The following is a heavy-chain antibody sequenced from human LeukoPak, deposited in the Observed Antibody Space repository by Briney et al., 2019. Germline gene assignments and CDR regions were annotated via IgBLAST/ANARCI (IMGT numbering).Heavy chain of an antibody. J-gene: IGHJ4*02. V-gene: IGHV3-64*01. CDR2: ISSNGGST. CDR1: GFTFSSYE. Sequence: GGSLRLSCAASGFTFSSYEMNWVRQAPGKGLEYVSAISSNGGSTYYANSVKGRFTISRDNSKNTLYLQMGSLRAEDMAVYYCARGDSSSGSYKDYWGQGTLVTVSS. D-gene: IGHD1-26*01. CDR3: ARGDSSSGSYKDY.